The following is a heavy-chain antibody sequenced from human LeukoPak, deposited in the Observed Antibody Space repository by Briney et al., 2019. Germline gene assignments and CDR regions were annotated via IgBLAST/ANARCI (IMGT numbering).Heavy chain of an antibody. D-gene: IGHD5-18*01. J-gene: IGHJ4*02. CDR3: ARSGRYNYGFDY. V-gene: IGHV1-18*01. CDR1: GYIFTNYG. CDR2: ISVYSGDT. Sequence: SVKVSCKASGYIFTNYGITWVRQAPGQGLDWMGWISVYSGDTDYAQNLQGRVTMTTDTSTNAAYMELRSLRSDDTALYYCARSGRYNYGFDYWGQGTLVTVSS.